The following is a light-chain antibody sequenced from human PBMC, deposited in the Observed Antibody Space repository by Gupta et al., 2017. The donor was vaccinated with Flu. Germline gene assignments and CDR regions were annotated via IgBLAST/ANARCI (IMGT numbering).Light chain of an antibody. Sequence: QSALTQPPSASVSPGQSVTTSCTGTSNDVGGYDYVSWYQQHPRKAPRLIIYEVTRRPSGVPDRFSGSKSDNTASLTVSGLPSEDEADYYCSSYTDSNDVVFGGGTKLTVL. V-gene: IGLV2-8*01. CDR2: EVT. CDR1: SNDVGGYDY. J-gene: IGLJ2*01. CDR3: SSYTDSNDVV.